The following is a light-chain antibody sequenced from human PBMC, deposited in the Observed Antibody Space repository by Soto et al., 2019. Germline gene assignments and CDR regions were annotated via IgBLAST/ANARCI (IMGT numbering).Light chain of an antibody. Sequence: DLQMTQLPSLLSASVGDRVIITCRANQSISTWLAWHQQEPGKAPKVLIDGASTLKSGVPSRFSGSGSGTEFTLTISSLQPDDFATYYCQQYNSNPYTFGQGTKLEI. V-gene: IGKV1-5*01. CDR3: QQYNSNPYT. CDR2: GAS. CDR1: QSISTW. J-gene: IGKJ2*01.